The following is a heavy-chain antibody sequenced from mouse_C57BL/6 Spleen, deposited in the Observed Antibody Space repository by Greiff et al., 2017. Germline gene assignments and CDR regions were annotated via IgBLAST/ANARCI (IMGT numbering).Heavy chain of an antibody. CDR2: IDPSDSYT. Sequence: QVQLKQPGAELVMPGASVKLSCKASGYTFTSYWMHWVKQRPGQGLEWIGEIDPSDSYTNYNQKFKGKSTLTVDKSSSTAYMQRSSLTSEDSAVYYCARCTTVVPFDYWGQGTTLTVSS. J-gene: IGHJ2*01. CDR3: ARCTTVVPFDY. CDR1: GYTFTSYW. V-gene: IGHV1-69*01. D-gene: IGHD1-1*01.